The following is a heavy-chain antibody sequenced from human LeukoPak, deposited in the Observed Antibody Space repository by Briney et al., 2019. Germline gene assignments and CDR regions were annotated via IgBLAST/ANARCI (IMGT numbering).Heavy chain of an antibody. D-gene: IGHD3-10*01. J-gene: IGHJ4*02. CDR3: ARGRMVRGVMIFDY. V-gene: IGHV1-8*02. CDR2: MNPNSGNT. Sequence: GASVKVSCKASGYTFTTYGITWVRQAPGQGLEWMGWMNPNSGNTGYAQKFQGRVTMTRNTSISTAYMELSSLRSEDTAVYYCARGRMVRGVMIFDYWGQGTLVTVSS. CDR1: GYTFTTYG.